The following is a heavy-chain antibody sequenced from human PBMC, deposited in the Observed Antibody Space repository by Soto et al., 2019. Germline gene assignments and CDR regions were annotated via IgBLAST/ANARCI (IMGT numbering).Heavy chain of an antibody. CDR2: INHSGST. CDR1: GGSFSGYH. Sequence: SETLSLTCGVYGGSFSGYHWGWVRQPPGKGLEWIGEINHSGSTTYSPSLKSRITISVDTSKDQFSLNLISVTAADTAVYYCARIDVGSCTSTNCYPSCFDYWGRGTLVTVSS. V-gene: IGHV4-34*01. J-gene: IGHJ4*02. D-gene: IGHD2-2*03. CDR3: ARIDVGSCTSTNCYPSCFDY.